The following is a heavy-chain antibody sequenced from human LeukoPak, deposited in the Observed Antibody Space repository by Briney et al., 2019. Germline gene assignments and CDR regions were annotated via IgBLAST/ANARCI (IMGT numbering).Heavy chain of an antibody. Sequence: GASVKVSCKASGYTFTSYDINWVRQATGQGLEWMGWMNPNSGNTGYAQKFQGRVTITRDTSASTAYMELSSLRSEDTAVYYCARVGRSGSYHFYYYYGMDVWGQGTTVTVSS. V-gene: IGHV1-8*01. CDR3: ARVGRSGSYHFYYYYGMDV. D-gene: IGHD1-26*01. J-gene: IGHJ6*02. CDR1: GYTFTSYD. CDR2: MNPNSGNT.